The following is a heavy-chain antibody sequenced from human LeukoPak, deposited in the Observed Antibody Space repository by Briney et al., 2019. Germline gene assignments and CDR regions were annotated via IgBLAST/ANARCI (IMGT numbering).Heavy chain of an antibody. D-gene: IGHD5-12*01. V-gene: IGHV3-23*01. CDR1: GFTFSSYA. CDR3: VRSSGYELFDY. CDR2: ISGSGGST. Sequence: SGGSLRLSCAASGFTFSSYAMSWVRQAPGKGLEWVSAISGSGGSTYYADSVKGRFTISRDNSKNTLYLQMSSLRAEDTAVYYCVRSSGYELFDYWGQGTLVTVSS. J-gene: IGHJ4*02.